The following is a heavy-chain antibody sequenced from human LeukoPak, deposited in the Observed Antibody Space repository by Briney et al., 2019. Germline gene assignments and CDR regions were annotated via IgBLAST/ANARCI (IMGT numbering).Heavy chain of an antibody. V-gene: IGHV3-23*01. CDR2: ISTSGGST. CDR1: GFTFSSYA. Sequence: PGESLRLSCAASGFTFSSYAMSWVRQAPGKGLEWVSGISTSGGSTSYADSVKGRFTISRDNPRNTLYMQMNSLRAEDTALYYCAIMHPYYDGSGYWVQWGQGTLVTVPS. CDR3: AIMHPYYDGSGYWVQ. D-gene: IGHD3-22*01. J-gene: IGHJ4*02.